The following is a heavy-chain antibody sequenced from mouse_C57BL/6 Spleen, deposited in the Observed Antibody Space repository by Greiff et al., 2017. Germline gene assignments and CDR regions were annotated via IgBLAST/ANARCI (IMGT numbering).Heavy chain of an antibody. Sequence: VKLQQSGPELVKPGASVKIPCKASGYTFTDYNMDWVKQSHGKSLAWIGDINTNNGGTIYNQKFKGKATLTVDKSSSTAYMELRSLTSEDTAVYYCAIRHYVSSLHWYFDVWGTGTTVTVSS. CDR2: INTNNGGT. J-gene: IGHJ1*03. D-gene: IGHD1-1*01. CDR3: AIRHYVSSLHWYFDV. V-gene: IGHV1-18*01. CDR1: GYTFTDYN.